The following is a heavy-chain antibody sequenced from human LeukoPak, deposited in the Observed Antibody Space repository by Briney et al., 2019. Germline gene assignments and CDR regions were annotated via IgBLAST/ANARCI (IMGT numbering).Heavy chain of an antibody. Sequence: SETLSLTCTVSGGSIGSYYWSWIRQPPGKGLEWIGYICYSGSTNYNPSLKSRVTISVDTSKNQFSLKLSSVTAADTAVYYCARKDYYMDVWGKGTTVTVSS. CDR3: ARKDYYMDV. CDR1: GGSIGSYY. V-gene: IGHV4-59*01. CDR2: ICYSGST. J-gene: IGHJ6*03.